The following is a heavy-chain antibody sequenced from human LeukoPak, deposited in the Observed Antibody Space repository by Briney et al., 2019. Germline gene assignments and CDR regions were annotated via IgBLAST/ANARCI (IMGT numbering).Heavy chain of an antibody. J-gene: IGHJ6*02. V-gene: IGHV4-34*01. CDR1: GGSFSDYF. CDR2: INHSGRT. CDR3: ARDVVVVPAAIHYGMDV. Sequence: SETLSLTCAVYGGSFSDYFWGWIRQPPGKGLEWIGEINHSGRTYYNPSLKSRVTISVDTSKNQFSLNLSSVTAADAAVYYCARDVVVVPAAIHYGMDVWGQGTTVTVSS. D-gene: IGHD2-2*01.